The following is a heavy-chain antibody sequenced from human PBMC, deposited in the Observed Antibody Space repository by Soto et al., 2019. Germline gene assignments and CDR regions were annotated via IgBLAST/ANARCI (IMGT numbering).Heavy chain of an antibody. J-gene: IGHJ4*02. V-gene: IGHV1-18*01. D-gene: IGHD3-22*01. CDR1: GYTFTSYG. Sequence: ASVKVSCKASGYTFTSYGITWVRQAPGQGLEWMGWISTYNGNTNYAQKFQGRVTMTTDTSTSTASMELWSLRSDDTAIYYCARVYYDSTGYYSYYFDYWGQGTLVTVSS. CDR3: ARVYYDSTGYYSYYFDY. CDR2: ISTYNGNT.